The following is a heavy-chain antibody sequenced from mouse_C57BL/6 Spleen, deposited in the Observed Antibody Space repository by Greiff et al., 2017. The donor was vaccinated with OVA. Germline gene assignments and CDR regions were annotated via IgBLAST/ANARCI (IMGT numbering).Heavy chain of an antibody. V-gene: IGHV1-55*01. CDR1: GYTFTSYW. CDR2: IYPGSGST. CDR3: ARIYYDYDAWYYFDY. D-gene: IGHD2-4*01. J-gene: IGHJ2*01. Sequence: QVQLQQPGAELVKPGASVKMSCKASGYTFTSYWITWVKQRPGQGLEWIGDIYPGSGSTNYNEKFKSKATLTVDTSSSTAYMQLSSLTSEDSAVYYCARIYYDYDAWYYFDYWGQGTTLTVSA.